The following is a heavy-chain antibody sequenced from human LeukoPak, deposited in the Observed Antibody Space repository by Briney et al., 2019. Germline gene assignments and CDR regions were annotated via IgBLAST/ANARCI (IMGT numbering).Heavy chain of an antibody. CDR3: ARGRDYGDNHFDY. CDR2: IYPGDSDT. J-gene: IGHJ4*02. Sequence: GESLQISCKGYGFSFTSYWICWVRQMRGKGLEWMGIIYPGDSDTRYNPSFQGQVTASADKSISTAYLQWSSLKASDTAMYYCARGRDYGDNHFDYWGQGTLVTVSS. V-gene: IGHV5-51*01. CDR1: GFSFTSYW. D-gene: IGHD4-17*01.